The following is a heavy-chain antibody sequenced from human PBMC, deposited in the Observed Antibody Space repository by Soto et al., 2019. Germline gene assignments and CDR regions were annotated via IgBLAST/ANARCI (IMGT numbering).Heavy chain of an antibody. J-gene: IGHJ4*02. Sequence: QVQLVQSGAEVKKPGASVKVSCKASGYTFTIYGISWVRQAPGQGLEWMGWISGYNGNTDYAQNLQDRVNLTTDASTSSVYMDLRSLRSDDTAVYYCARVDYYDSSGYYGYWGQGTLITVSS. CDR1: GYTFTIYG. D-gene: IGHD3-22*01. CDR2: ISGYNGNT. V-gene: IGHV1-18*04. CDR3: ARVDYYDSSGYYGY.